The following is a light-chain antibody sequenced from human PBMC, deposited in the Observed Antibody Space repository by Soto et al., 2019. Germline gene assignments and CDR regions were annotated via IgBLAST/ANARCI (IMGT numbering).Light chain of an antibody. J-gene: IGLJ1*01. CDR3: CSYVGGYSYV. V-gene: IGLV2-11*01. CDR1: SSDVGDYNS. CDR2: DVS. Sequence: QSALTQPRSVSGSPGQSVTVSCIGTSSDVGDYNSVSWYQQHPGKAPKFMIYDVSKRPSGVPDRFSGSKSGNTASLTISGLQAEDEADYYCCSYVGGYSYVFGIGTKVTVL.